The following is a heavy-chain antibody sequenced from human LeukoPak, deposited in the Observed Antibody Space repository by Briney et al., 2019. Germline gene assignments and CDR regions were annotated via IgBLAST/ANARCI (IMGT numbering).Heavy chain of an antibody. D-gene: IGHD3-22*01. CDR1: GYTFTSYY. V-gene: IGHV1-46*01. CDR2: INPSGGST. J-gene: IGHJ4*02. Sequence: ASVKVSCKASGYTFTSYYMHWVRQAPGQGLEWMGIINPSGGSTSYAQKFQGRVTMTRDMSTSTVYMELSSLRSEDTAVYYCARDWSGLYYYDSSGSADYWGQGTLVTVSS. CDR3: ARDWSGLYYYDSSGSADY.